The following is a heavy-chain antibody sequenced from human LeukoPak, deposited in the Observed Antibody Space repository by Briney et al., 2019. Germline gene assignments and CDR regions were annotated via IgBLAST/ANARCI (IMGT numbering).Heavy chain of an antibody. V-gene: IGHV4-39*01. J-gene: IGHJ3*02. Sequence: PSETLSLTCTVSGGSIINISYYWGWIRQPPGKGLEWIGNIYYSGGTYYNPSLKSRVTVSVDTSKNQFSLKLSAVTAADTAIYYCATHRRSGSGGSENAFEIWGQGTMVTVSS. CDR2: IYYSGGT. CDR3: ATHRRSGSGGSENAFEI. D-gene: IGHD5-12*01. CDR1: GGSIINISYY.